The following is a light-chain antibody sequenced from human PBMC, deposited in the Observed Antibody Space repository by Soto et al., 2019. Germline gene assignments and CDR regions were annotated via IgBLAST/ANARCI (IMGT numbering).Light chain of an antibody. CDR3: QQYNDWPRGYT. CDR1: QSVSSN. CDR2: GAS. J-gene: IGKJ2*01. Sequence: EIVMTQSPATLSLSPGERATLSCRASQSVSSNLAWYQQKPGQAPRLLFYGASTRATGIPVRFSASGSGTEFTLTISSLQAEDFAVYYCQQYNDWPRGYTFGQGTKLEIK. V-gene: IGKV3-15*01.